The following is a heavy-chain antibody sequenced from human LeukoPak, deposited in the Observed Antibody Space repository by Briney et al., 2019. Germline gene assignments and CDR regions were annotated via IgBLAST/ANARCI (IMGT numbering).Heavy chain of an antibody. V-gene: IGHV3-30*19. CDR1: GFTFSDYG. CDR3: ARDDNGDY. D-gene: IGHD2-8*01. Sequence: PGGSLRLSCAASGFTFSDYGMHWVRQAPGEGPEWVAVISYDGTNENHADSVKGRFTISRDNSKNTLYLQMNSLRPEDTAVYYCARDDNGDYWGQGTLVTVSS. CDR2: ISYDGTNE. J-gene: IGHJ4*02.